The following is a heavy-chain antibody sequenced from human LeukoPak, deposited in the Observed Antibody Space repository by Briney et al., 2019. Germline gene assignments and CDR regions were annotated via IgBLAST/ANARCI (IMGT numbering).Heavy chain of an antibody. CDR3: AKDRFRKWEPWTFDN. V-gene: IGHV3-21*01. CDR2: ISSSSSYI. Sequence: GGSLRLSCAASGFTFSSYAMHWVRQAPGKGLEWVSSISSSSSYIYYADSVKGRFTISRDNSKNTLYLQMNSLRAEDTAVYYCAKDRFRKWEPWTFDNWGQGTMVTVSS. CDR1: GFTFSSYA. D-gene: IGHD1-26*01. J-gene: IGHJ3*02.